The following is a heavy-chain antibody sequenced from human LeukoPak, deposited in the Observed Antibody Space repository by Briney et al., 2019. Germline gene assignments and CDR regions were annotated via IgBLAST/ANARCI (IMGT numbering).Heavy chain of an antibody. CDR1: GYSFIDYY. J-gene: IGHJ4*02. D-gene: IGHD3-10*01. Sequence: GASVKVSCRASGYSFIDYYIHWVRQAPGQGLEWVGWVNPHSGGTKFAQKFQGRVTMTRDTSINTAYMEVSSLRSDDTAVYYCARDIGDYYGSGSYWLLWGQGTLVTVAS. CDR3: ARDIGDYYGSGSYWLL. V-gene: IGHV1-2*02. CDR2: VNPHSGGT.